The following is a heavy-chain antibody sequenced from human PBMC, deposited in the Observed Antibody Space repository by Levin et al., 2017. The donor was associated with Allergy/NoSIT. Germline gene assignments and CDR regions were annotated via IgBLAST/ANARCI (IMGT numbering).Heavy chain of an antibody. CDR1: GFIFNNYP. V-gene: IGHV3-30*04. CDR3: ARELGSTDDY. CDR2: ISYEGSNK. J-gene: IGHJ4*02. D-gene: IGHD4-17*01. Sequence: QSGGSLRLSCAASGFIFNNYPFHWVRQAPGKGLEWVAVISYEGSNKYYAESVRGRFTISRDGSKNTLYLQMDSLRTEDTALYYCARELGSTDDYWGQGTLVTVSS.